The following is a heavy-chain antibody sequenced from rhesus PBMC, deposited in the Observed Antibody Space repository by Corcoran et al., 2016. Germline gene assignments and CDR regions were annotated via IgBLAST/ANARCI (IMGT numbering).Heavy chain of an antibody. CDR2: INSGGGST. CDR1: GFTFSTYR. V-gene: IGHV3S25*01. D-gene: IGHD4-29*01. CDR3: AKRVAAAWYFDY. Sequence: EVQLVESGGGLAKPGGSLRLPCAASGFTFSTYRRNWVRQAQGKGLEWVSAINSGGGSTYYADSVKGRFTISRDNSKNTLSLQMNSLRAEDTAVYYCAKRVAAAWYFDYWGQGVLVTVSS. J-gene: IGHJ4*01.